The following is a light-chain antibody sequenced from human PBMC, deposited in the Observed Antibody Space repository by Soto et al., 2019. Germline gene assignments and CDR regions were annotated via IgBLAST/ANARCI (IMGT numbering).Light chain of an antibody. Sequence: DIEMTQSPSSLSASVGDRVTITCRPSQSISSYLNWYQQKPGKAPKLLIYAASSLQSGVPSRFSGSGSGTDFTLTISSLHPDDFATYYCQQYNSYSPTFGQGTKVDIK. CDR2: AAS. CDR3: QQYNSYSPT. V-gene: IGKV1-39*01. J-gene: IGKJ1*01. CDR1: QSISSY.